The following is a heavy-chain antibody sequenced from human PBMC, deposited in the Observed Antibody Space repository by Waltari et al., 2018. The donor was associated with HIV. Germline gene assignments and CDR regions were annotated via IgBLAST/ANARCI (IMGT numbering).Heavy chain of an antibody. CDR1: GYTFTYRY. D-gene: IGHD3-10*01. Sequence: QMQLVQSGAEVKKTGSSVKASGKASGYTFTYRYLHWVRQAPGQALEWMGWITPFNGNTNYAQKFQDRVTITRDRSMSTAYMELSSLRFEDTAMYYCARSRDYGSGKDYDMDVWGQGTTVTVSS. CDR2: ITPFNGNT. V-gene: IGHV1-45*02. CDR3: ARSRDYGSGKDYDMDV. J-gene: IGHJ6*02.